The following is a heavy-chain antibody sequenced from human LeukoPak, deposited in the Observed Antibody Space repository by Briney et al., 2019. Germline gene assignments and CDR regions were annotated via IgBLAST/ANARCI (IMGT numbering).Heavy chain of an antibody. J-gene: IGHJ1*01. CDR1: VFTFSLYA. D-gene: IGHD4-17*01. V-gene: IGHV3-23*01. CDR2: ISGSGDTT. CDR3: AKVPVYFPPRTGGAYGDYRGGDFYL. Sequence: GGSLRLSCAASVFTFSLYAISCVPQAPGKGLESVSLISGSGDTTYYADSVSGRFTISRDNSKNTLYLHMDTLRAEDTAVYYCAKVPVYFPPRTGGAYGDYRGGDFYLGAQGTLDSVSS.